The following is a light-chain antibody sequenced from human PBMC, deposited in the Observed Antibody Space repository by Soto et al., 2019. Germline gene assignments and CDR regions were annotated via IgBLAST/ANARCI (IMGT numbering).Light chain of an antibody. J-gene: IGLJ1*01. Sequence: QSVLTQPASVSGSPGQSITISCTGTSNDVGGHDYVSWYQQHPGKAPKLVIYDVLSRPSGVSDRFSGSKSGHTASLTISGLRPEDEADYYCASYTRSSTLVFGTGTQLTVL. CDR3: ASYTRSSTLV. CDR2: DVL. V-gene: IGLV2-14*03. CDR1: SNDVGGHDY.